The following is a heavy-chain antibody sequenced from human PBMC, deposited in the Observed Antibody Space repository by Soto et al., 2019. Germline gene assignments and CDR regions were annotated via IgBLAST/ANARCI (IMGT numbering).Heavy chain of an antibody. V-gene: IGHV3-53*01. D-gene: IGHD3-10*01. J-gene: IGHJ4*02. Sequence: PGGSLRLSCAASGFTVSSNYMSWVRQAPGKGLEWVSVIYSGGSTYYADSVKGRFTISRDNSKNTLYLQMNSLRAEDTAVYYCARDPGYYGSGGYLVYWGQGTLVTVSS. CDR1: GFTVSSNY. CDR3: ARDPGYYGSGGYLVY. CDR2: IYSGGST.